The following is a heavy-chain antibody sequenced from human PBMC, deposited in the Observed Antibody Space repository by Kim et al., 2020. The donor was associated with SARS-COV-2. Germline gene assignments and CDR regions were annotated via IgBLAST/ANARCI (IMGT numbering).Heavy chain of an antibody. CDR3: AREQDSSGWYKDY. J-gene: IGHJ4*02. Sequence: ADSVKGRFTISRDNAKNSMYLQMNSLRAEDTAVYYCAREQDSSGWYKDYWGQGTLVTVSS. D-gene: IGHD6-19*01. V-gene: IGHV3-21*01.